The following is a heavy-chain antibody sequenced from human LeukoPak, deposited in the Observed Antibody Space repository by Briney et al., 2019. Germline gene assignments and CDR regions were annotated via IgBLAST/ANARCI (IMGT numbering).Heavy chain of an antibody. CDR1: GGSISSSSYY. Sequence: SSETLSLTCTVSGGSISSSSYYWGWIRQPPGKGLEWIGSIYYSGSTYYNPSLKSRVTISVDTSKNQFSLKLSSVTAADTAVYYCASHYGDYFDFDYWGQGTLVTVSS. J-gene: IGHJ4*02. V-gene: IGHV4-39*07. CDR3: ASHYGDYFDFDY. D-gene: IGHD4-17*01. CDR2: IYYSGST.